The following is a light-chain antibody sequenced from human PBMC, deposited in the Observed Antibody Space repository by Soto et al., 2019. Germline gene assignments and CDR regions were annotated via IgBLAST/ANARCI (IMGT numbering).Light chain of an antibody. CDR1: SSNIGSNT. Sequence: QAVVTQPPSASGTPGQRVTISCSGSSSNIGSNTVNWYQQLPGTAPKLLIHTNNQRPSGVPDRFSGSKSGTSASLAISGLQSEDEADYYCAAWDDSLSGGVVFGGGTKLTVL. CDR3: AAWDDSLSGGVV. CDR2: TNN. J-gene: IGLJ2*01. V-gene: IGLV1-44*01.